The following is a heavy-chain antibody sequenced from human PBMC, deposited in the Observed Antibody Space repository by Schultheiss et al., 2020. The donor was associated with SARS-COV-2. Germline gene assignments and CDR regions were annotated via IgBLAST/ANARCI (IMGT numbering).Heavy chain of an antibody. Sequence: ASVKVSCKASGGTFSSYAISWVRQAPGQGLEWMGWISAYNGNTNYAQKLQGRVTMTTDTSTSTAYMELRSLRSDDTAVYYCARVGLVVAAHYFDYWGQGTLVTVSS. V-gene: IGHV1-18*01. CDR3: ARVGLVVAAHYFDY. D-gene: IGHD2-15*01. CDR2: ISAYNGNT. J-gene: IGHJ4*02. CDR1: GGTFSSYA.